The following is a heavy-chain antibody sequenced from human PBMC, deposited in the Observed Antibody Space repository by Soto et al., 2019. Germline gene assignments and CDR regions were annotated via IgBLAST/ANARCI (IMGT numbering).Heavy chain of an antibody. D-gene: IGHD3-22*01. CDR3: ARDRDYFDTSGYYYHFDY. Sequence: LRLSCAASGFTFSSYCIHWVRQAPGKGLEWLAVIWYNGNKKYYADSVKGRFTISRDNSKNTVYLQMNSLRAEDTAVYYCARDRDYFDTSGYYYHFDYWGQGTLVTVSS. J-gene: IGHJ4*02. CDR2: IWYNGNKK. V-gene: IGHV3-33*01. CDR1: GFTFSSYC.